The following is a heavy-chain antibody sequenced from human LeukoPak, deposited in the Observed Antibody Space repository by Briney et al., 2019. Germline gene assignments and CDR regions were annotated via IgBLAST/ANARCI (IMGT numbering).Heavy chain of an antibody. CDR1: GGSISSYY. Sequence: SETLSLTCTVSGGSISSYYWSWLRQPPGKGLEWLGYIYYSGSTNYNPSLKSRVTISVDTSKNQFSLKLSSVTAADTAVYYCARVNRGYCSSTSCRGVFDYWGQGTLVTVSS. J-gene: IGHJ4*02. V-gene: IGHV4-59*01. D-gene: IGHD2-2*01. CDR2: IYYSGST. CDR3: ARVNRGYCSSTSCRGVFDY.